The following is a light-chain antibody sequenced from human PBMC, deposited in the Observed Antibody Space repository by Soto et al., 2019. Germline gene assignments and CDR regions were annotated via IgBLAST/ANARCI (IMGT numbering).Light chain of an antibody. CDR2: GAS. Sequence: EIVLTQSPGTLSLSPGERATLSCRASQSVSNNYVAWYQQKPGQAPRLLISGASNRAPGTPDRFSGSGSGTDVTLAFSRLEPEDFAVYYCQQYGGSPLVTFGGGTKVEIK. CDR1: QSVSNNY. CDR3: QQYGGSPLVT. V-gene: IGKV3-20*01. J-gene: IGKJ4*01.